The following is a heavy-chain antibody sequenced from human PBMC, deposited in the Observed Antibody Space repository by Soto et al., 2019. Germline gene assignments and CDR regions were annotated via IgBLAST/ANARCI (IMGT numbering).Heavy chain of an antibody. CDR2: INPSGGST. D-gene: IGHD3-10*01. V-gene: IGHV1-46*01. J-gene: IGHJ4*02. CDR3: ARGGRITMVRGVIDY. CDR1: GYTFTSYY. Sequence: QVQLVQSGAEVKKPGASVKVSCKASGYTFTSYYMHWVRQAPGQGLEWMGIINPSGGSTSYAQKFQGRVTMTRDTSTSTVYMELSSLRSEDTAVYYCARGGRITMVRGVIDYWGQGTLVTVSS.